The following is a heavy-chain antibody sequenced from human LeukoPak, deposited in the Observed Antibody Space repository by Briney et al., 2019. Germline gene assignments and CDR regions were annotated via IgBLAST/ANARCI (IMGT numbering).Heavy chain of an antibody. CDR3: AQGDSYYDFLLSV. D-gene: IGHD3-3*01. V-gene: IGHV3-23*01. J-gene: IGHJ3*01. CDR1: GFTFRSYA. Sequence: GGSPRLSCEASGFTFRSYAMTWVRQAPGKGLEWVSAISGSGAKTYYADSVKGRFTISRDNSRNTLYLQMNGLRAEDTAVYYCAQGDSYYDFLLSVWGQGTMVTVSS. CDR2: ISGSGAKT.